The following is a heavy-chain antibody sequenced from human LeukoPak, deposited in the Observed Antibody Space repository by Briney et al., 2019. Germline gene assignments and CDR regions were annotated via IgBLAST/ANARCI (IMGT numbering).Heavy chain of an antibody. CDR1: GFAVSTNY. CDR3: TKLKGWYGEGFFDY. V-gene: IGHV3-53*01. J-gene: IGHJ4*02. CDR2: IYSGGTT. D-gene: IGHD3-10*01. Sequence: GGSLRLSCAASGFAVSTNYMGWVRQAPGKGLEWVSVIYSGGTTFYADSVKGRFTISRDNSNNTLYLQMNSLRADDTAVYYCTKLKGWYGEGFFDYWGRGTLVTVSS.